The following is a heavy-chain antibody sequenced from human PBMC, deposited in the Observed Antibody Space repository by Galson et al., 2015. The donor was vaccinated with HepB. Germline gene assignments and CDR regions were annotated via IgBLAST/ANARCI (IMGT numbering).Heavy chain of an antibody. Sequence: SLRLSCAASGFTFSSYAMSWVRRAPGKGLEWVSGISSSAGYINSADSMKGRFTISRDNSRNTLYLQMNNLRAEDTAVYYCAKDVSSSSVWYFDLWGRGTLVTVSS. CDR2: ISSSAGYI. J-gene: IGHJ2*01. V-gene: IGHV3-23*01. CDR3: AKDVSSSSVWYFDL. CDR1: GFTFSSYA. D-gene: IGHD6-6*01.